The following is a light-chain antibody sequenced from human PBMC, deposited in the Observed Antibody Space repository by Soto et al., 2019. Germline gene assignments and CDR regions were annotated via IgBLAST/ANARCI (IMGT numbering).Light chain of an antibody. CDR1: QNINKW. J-gene: IGKJ2*01. CDR2: RAS. Sequence: DIQMTQSPSTLSASVGDRVTITCRASQNINKWLAWYQQKPGEVPRFLIYRASSLESGLPSRFSGNGSGTDFALTISSLQPDDFATYYCQQYDSYPYTFGRGAKVEIK. CDR3: QQYDSYPYT. V-gene: IGKV1-5*03.